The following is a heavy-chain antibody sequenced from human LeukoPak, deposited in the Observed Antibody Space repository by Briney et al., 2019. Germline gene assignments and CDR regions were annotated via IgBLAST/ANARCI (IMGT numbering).Heavy chain of an antibody. J-gene: IGHJ3*02. V-gene: IGHV1-3*01. CDR1: GYTFTSYA. D-gene: IGHD2-15*01. CDR2: INAGNGNT. CDR3: ARLAVVALGDDAFDI. Sequence: ASVKVSCKASGYTFTSYAMHWVRQAPGQRLEWMGWINAGNGNTKYSQKFQGRVTITRDTSASTAYMELSSLRSEDTAVYYCARLAVVALGDDAFDIWGQGTMVTVSS.